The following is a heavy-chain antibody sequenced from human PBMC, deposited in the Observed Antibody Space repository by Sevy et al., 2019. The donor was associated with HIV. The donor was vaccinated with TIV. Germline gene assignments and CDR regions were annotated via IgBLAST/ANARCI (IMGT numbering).Heavy chain of an antibody. CDR1: GYTFTDYY. J-gene: IGHJ6*02. D-gene: IGHD2-2*02. Sequence: ASVKVSCKASGYTFTDYYIHWVRQAPGQGLEWMGWMTPKSGGTNCAQKFHGRVTMTRDTSISTAYMELSRLRSDDTAVYYCARVVEPAGIDPYYYGVDVWGPGATVTVSS. CDR2: MTPKSGGT. V-gene: IGHV1-2*02. CDR3: ARVVEPAGIDPYYYGVDV.